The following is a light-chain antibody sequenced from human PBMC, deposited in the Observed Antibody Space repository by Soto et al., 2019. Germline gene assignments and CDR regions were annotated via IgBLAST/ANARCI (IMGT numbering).Light chain of an antibody. CDR1: QSISSY. CDR3: QQSYSFPRT. Sequence: DIQMTQSPSFLSASVGDSVTLTCRASQSISSYVNWYQQKPGRAPEILIYATSVLQGGVPSRFSGSQSGTEFTLTISSLQPEDFATYYCQQSYSFPRTFGGGTKVEFK. CDR2: ATS. J-gene: IGKJ4*01. V-gene: IGKV1-39*01.